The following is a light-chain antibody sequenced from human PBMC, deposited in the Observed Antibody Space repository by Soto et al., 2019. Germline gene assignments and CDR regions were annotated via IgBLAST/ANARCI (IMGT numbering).Light chain of an antibody. CDR1: SNDIGTYNR. V-gene: IGLV2-18*02. CDR2: EVN. J-gene: IGLJ1*01. CDR3: NSFTTSSTYV. Sequence: QSALTQPASVSWSPGQSITISCTGTSNDIGTYNRVSLYQQPPGTAPKLIIYEVNNRPSGVPDRFSGSKSGNTASLTISGLQAEDEADYYCNSFTTSSTYVFGTGTKVTVL.